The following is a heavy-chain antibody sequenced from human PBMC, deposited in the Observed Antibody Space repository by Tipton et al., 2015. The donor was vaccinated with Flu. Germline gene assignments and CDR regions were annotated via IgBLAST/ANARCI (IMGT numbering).Heavy chain of an antibody. D-gene: IGHD1-26*01. Sequence: LRLSCTVSGGSINSYYWSWIRQPPGKGLEWIGYIYYSGSTTYNPSLKSRVTISVDTSKNQFSLKLSSVTADTAIYYCARRAPNSGTFYFDYWGQGTLVTVSS. V-gene: IGHV4-59*08. J-gene: IGHJ4*02. CDR2: IYYSGST. CDR3: ARRAPNSGTFYFDY. CDR1: GGSINSYY.